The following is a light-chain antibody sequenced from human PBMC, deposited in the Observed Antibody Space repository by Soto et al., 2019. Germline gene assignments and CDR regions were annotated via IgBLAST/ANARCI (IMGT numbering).Light chain of an antibody. Sequence: EIVLTQSPGTLSLSPGERATLSCRAIQSVTSSYLAWYQQKPGQAPRLLIYGASSRATGIADRFSGSGSGTDFTLIINRLEPEDFAVYYCQQYGSSPLTFGGGTKVEI. CDR2: GAS. CDR3: QQYGSSPLT. J-gene: IGKJ4*01. CDR1: QSVTSSY. V-gene: IGKV3-20*01.